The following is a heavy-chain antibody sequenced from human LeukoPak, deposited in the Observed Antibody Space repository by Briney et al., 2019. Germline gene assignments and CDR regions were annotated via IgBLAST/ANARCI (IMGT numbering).Heavy chain of an antibody. J-gene: IGHJ6*03. CDR3: ARVVVVVAATNYYYYYMDV. Sequence: PGGSLRLSCAASGFTVSSNYMSWVRQAPGKGPEWVSVIYSGGSTYYADSVKGRFTISRDNSKNTLYLQMNSLRAEDTAVYYCARVVVVVAATNYYYYYMDVWGKGTTVTISS. D-gene: IGHD2-15*01. CDR2: IYSGGST. CDR1: GFTVSSNY. V-gene: IGHV3-66*01.